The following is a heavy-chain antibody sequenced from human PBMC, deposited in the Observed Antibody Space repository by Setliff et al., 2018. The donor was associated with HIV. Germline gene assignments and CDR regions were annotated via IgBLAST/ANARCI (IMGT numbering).Heavy chain of an antibody. D-gene: IGHD2-15*01. CDR1: GFTFRNFG. CDR2: IWYDGSNI. Sequence: GGSLRLSCAASGFTFRNFGMHWVRQAPGKGRGWVAGIWYDGSNIYDTDSVQGRVTNSRDNSENMVYLRMNSLSTEETAVYFCARGPDCSGGSCYLGFDYWGQGTLVTVSS. V-gene: IGHV3-33*08. J-gene: IGHJ4*02. CDR3: ARGPDCSGGSCYLGFDY.